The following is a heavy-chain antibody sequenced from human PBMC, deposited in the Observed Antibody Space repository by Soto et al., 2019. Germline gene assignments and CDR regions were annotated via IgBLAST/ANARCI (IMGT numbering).Heavy chain of an antibody. V-gene: IGHV3-23*01. J-gene: IGHJ4*02. CDR1: GFTFGSCG. CDR3: ATEGAKTTWNFDC. CDR2: VSPHGANT. Sequence: AGSLRLSGVASGFTFGSCGMNWVRQAPGKGLEWVAGVSPHGANTYYADSVRGRFIISRDDSRNTVSLDMNSLRGEDSAVYYCATEGAKTTWNFDCWGQGTVVTVSS. D-gene: IGHD1-1*01.